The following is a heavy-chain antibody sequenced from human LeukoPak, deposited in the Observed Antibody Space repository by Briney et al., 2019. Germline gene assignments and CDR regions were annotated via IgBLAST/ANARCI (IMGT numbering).Heavy chain of an antibody. CDR3: ARDQYLDC. Sequence: GGSLRLSCAASGFTFNDYYMGCVREAPGKGLEWVSSISRGGNSIYYADSVRGRFTISRDNAKNSLYLQMNSLRAEDTAVYYCARDQYLDCRGQGTLVTVSS. CDR1: GFTFNDYY. CDR2: ISRGGNSI. J-gene: IGHJ4*02. V-gene: IGHV3-11*01.